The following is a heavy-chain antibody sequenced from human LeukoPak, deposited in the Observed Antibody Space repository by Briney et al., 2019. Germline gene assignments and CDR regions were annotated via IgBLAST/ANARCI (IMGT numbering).Heavy chain of an antibody. Sequence: GGSLRLSCAASGFTFDDYAMHWVRQAPGKGLVWVSHINSDGSWTSYADSVKGRFTISKDNAKNTVYLQMNNLRAEDTAVYYCVSFYEAYWGRGTLVTVSS. CDR2: INSDGSWT. D-gene: IGHD2/OR15-2a*01. V-gene: IGHV3-74*01. CDR1: GFTFDDYA. J-gene: IGHJ4*02. CDR3: VSFYEAY.